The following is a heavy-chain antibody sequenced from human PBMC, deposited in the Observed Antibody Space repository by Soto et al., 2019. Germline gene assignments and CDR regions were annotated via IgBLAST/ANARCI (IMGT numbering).Heavy chain of an antibody. D-gene: IGHD5-12*01. CDR1: GYKFTSYW. CDR3: ARKDNSGYFKWFDP. Sequence: RWESLKISCRTSGYKFTSYWIAWVRQMPGKGLEWMGIIFPSDSDTRYSPSFQGQVTISADRSTSTVFLQWASLKASDTAVYFCARKDNSGYFKWFDPWGQGTLVTVAS. J-gene: IGHJ5*02. CDR2: IFPSDSDT. V-gene: IGHV5-51*01.